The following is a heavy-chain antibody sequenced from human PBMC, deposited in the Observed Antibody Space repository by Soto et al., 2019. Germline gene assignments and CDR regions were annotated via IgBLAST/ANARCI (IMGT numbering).Heavy chain of an antibody. CDR2: VSYSGST. V-gene: IGHV4-39*01. CDR1: GGSINSSTYY. Sequence: SETLSLTCTVSGGSINSSTYYWGWIRQPPGKGLEWIASVSYSGSTYFNPSLKSRLTISVDTPKNQFSLKLTSVTAADTAVFYCARHYSSGSRNWFDPWGQGTLVTV. J-gene: IGHJ5*02. D-gene: IGHD6-19*01. CDR3: ARHYSSGSRNWFDP.